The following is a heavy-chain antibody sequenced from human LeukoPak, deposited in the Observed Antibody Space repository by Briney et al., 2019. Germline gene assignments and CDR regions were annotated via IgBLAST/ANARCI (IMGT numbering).Heavy chain of an antibody. CDR2: IKSDGSTT. CDR3: SREFRKSPTGG. Sequence: GGSLRLSCAASGFTFSSYWMHWVRQAPGKGLVWVSRIKSDGSTTTYADSVKGRFTISRDNAKNTLYLQMNSLRAEDTAVYFCSREFRKSPTGGWGQGTLVTVSS. CDR1: GFTFSSYW. J-gene: IGHJ4*02. V-gene: IGHV3-74*01. D-gene: IGHD1-14*01.